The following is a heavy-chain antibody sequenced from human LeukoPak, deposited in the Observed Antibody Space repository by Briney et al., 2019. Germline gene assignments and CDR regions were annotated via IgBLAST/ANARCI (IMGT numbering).Heavy chain of an antibody. CDR3: AKGTSLWPGTLYFDY. CDR1: GFTFSNYA. V-gene: IGHV3-23*01. CDR2: ISGSGGST. Sequence: PGGSLRLSCAASGFTFSNYAMSWVRQAPGKGLEWVSAISGSGGSTYYADSVKGRFTISRDNSKNTLYLQMNSLRAEDTAVYYCAKGTSLWPGTLYFDYWGQGTLVTVSS. J-gene: IGHJ4*02. D-gene: IGHD3-10*01.